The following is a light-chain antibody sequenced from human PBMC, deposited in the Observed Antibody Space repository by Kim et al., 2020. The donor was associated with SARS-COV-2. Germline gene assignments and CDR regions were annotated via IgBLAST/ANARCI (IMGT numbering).Light chain of an antibody. V-gene: IGKV1-17*01. CDR2: GAS. CDR1: QDIRND. J-gene: IGKJ5*01. CDR3: LQHSTYPIT. Sequence: ASVGDRVTITCRASQDIRNDLGWYQQNPGRAPKRLIYGASSLQSGVPSRFSGSGSGTEFTLTISSVQPEDFATYYCLQHSTYPITFGQGTRLEIK.